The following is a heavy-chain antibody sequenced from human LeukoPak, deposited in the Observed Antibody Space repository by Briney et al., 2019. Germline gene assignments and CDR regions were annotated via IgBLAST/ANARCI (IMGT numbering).Heavy chain of an antibody. CDR1: GYSFTSYW. J-gene: IGHJ4*02. Sequence: EESPKISCKGSGYSFTSYWIGWVRQMPGKGLEWMGIIYPGDSDTRYSPSFQGQVTISADKSISTAYLQWSSLKASDTAMYYCARLRYCSSTSCRNFYLDYWGQGTLVTVSS. V-gene: IGHV5-51*01. CDR2: IYPGDSDT. D-gene: IGHD2-2*01. CDR3: ARLRYCSSTSCRNFYLDY.